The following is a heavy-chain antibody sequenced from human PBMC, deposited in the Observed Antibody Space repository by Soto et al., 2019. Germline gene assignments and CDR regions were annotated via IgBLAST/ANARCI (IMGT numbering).Heavy chain of an antibody. CDR3: ARESGGATATLDYYYFYMDV. D-gene: IGHD5-12*01. Sequence: QVQLVQSGAEVRKPGASVTVSCRSSGDSFNDYYIHWVRQAPGQGVEWMGWINPNGGVTKYAKKFQGWVSMTRDTYIRTVYMQLSRLRSDDTAVYYCARESGGATATLDYYYFYMDVWGTGTTVTVSS. CDR1: GDSFNDYY. CDR2: INPNGGVT. J-gene: IGHJ6*03. V-gene: IGHV1-2*04.